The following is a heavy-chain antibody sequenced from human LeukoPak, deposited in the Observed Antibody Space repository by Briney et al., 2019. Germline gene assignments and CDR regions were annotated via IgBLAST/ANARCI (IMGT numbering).Heavy chain of an antibody. Sequence: GGSLRLSCAASGFTFSIYDMHWVRQAPGKGLEGVAFIRYDGSNKYYADSVKGRFTISRDNSKNTLYLQMNSLRADDTAVYYCAKGVLAAYRYNYYYMDVWGKGTTVTISS. CDR3: AKGVLAAYRYNYYYMDV. CDR2: IRYDGSNK. J-gene: IGHJ6*03. D-gene: IGHD6-25*01. CDR1: GFTFSIYD. V-gene: IGHV3-30*02.